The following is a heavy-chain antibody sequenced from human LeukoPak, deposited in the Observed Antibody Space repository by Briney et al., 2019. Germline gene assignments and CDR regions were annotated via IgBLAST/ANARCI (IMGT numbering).Heavy chain of an antibody. J-gene: IGHJ4*02. CDR2: IFGTA. D-gene: IGHD2-2*01. Sequence: IFGTANYAQKFQGRVTITADESTSTAYMELSSLRSEDTAVYYCAREGGDCSSTSCSFFDYWGQGTLVTVSS. CDR3: AREGGDCSSTSCSFFDY. V-gene: IGHV1-69*01.